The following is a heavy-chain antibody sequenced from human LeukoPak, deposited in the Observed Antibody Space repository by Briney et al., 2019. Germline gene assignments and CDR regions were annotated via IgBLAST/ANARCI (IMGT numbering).Heavy chain of an antibody. D-gene: IGHD3-22*01. CDR1: GYSISSGYY. CDR3: ARARNRLTMIED. CDR2: MYHSGST. Sequence: PSETLSLTCIVSGYSISSGYYWAWIRQPPGKGLEWIGNMYHSGSTYYNPSLKSRVTLSIDTSKNQFSLKLRSVTAADTAVYYCARARNRLTMIEDWGQGTLVTVSS. V-gene: IGHV4-38-2*02. J-gene: IGHJ4*02.